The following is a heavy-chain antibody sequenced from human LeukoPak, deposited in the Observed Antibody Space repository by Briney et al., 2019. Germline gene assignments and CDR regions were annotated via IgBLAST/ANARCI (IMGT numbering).Heavy chain of an antibody. Sequence: SETLSLTCTVSGGSMSSSSYYWGWIRQPPGKGLEWIGSIHYSGSTYYNPSLKSRVTISVDTSKNQFSLKLSSVTAADTAVYYCARAHDYYYYMDVWGKGTTVTVSS. CDR3: ARAHDYYYYMDV. CDR1: GGSMSSSSYY. J-gene: IGHJ6*03. V-gene: IGHV4-39*01. CDR2: IHYSGST.